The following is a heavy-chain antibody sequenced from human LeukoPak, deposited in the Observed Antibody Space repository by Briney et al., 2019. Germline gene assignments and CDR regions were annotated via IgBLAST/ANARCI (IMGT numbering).Heavy chain of an antibody. CDR3: ARVDLGLERQEDWFDP. D-gene: IGHD1-1*01. CDR1: GYTFTSYD. CDR2: MNPNSGNT. V-gene: IGHV1-8*01. Sequence: ASVKVSCKASGYTFTSYDINWVRQATGQGLEWMGWMNPNSGNTGYAQKFQGRVTMTRNTSISTAYMELSSLRSEDTAVYYCARVDLGLERQEDWFDPWGQGTLVTVSS. J-gene: IGHJ5*02.